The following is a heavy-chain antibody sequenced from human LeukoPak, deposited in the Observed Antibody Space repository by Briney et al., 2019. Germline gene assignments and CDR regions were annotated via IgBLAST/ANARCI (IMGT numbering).Heavy chain of an antibody. CDR2: ISGSGGST. D-gene: IGHD5-24*01. V-gene: IGHV3-23*01. Sequence: PGGSLRLSCAASGFTFSNYAMSWVRQAPGKGLEWVSAISGSGGSTYYADSVKGRFTISRDNAKNSLYLQMNSLRAEDTAVYYCARDTSGWLHRYYYYYMDVWGKGTTVTVSS. CDR3: ARDTSGWLHRYYYYYMDV. CDR1: GFTFSNYA. J-gene: IGHJ6*03.